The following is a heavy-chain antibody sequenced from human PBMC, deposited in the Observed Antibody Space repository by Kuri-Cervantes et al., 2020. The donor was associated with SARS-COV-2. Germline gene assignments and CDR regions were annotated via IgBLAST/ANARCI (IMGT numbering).Heavy chain of an antibody. V-gene: IGHV4-34*01. CDR3: ARDIAVASGYYFDY. CDR2: INHSGST. D-gene: IGHD6-19*01. Sequence: GSLRLSCAVYGGSFSGYYWSWIRQPPGKGLEWIGEINHSGSTNYNPSLKSRVTISVDTSKNQSSLKLSSVTAADTAVYYCARDIAVASGYYFDYWGQGTLVTVSS. CDR1: GGSFSGYY. J-gene: IGHJ4*02.